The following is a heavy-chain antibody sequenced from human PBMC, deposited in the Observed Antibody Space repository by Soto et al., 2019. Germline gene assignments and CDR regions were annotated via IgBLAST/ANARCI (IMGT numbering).Heavy chain of an antibody. Sequence: TLSLTCTVSGGSISSYYWSWIRQPAGKGLEWVGRIYTSGSTNYNPSLKSRVTMSVDTSKNQFSLKLSSVTAADTAVYYCARDVMVRGPRSWFDPWGQGXLVTVYS. V-gene: IGHV4-4*07. CDR1: GGSISSYY. CDR3: ARDVMVRGPRSWFDP. D-gene: IGHD3-10*01. J-gene: IGHJ5*02. CDR2: IYTSGST.